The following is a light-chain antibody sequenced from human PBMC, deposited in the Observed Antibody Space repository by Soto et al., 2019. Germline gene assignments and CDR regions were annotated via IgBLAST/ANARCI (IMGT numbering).Light chain of an antibody. J-gene: IGLJ1*01. CDR1: STDVGGYNY. CDR2: DVT. V-gene: IGLV2-14*01. CDR3: ISYTSIDTYV. Sequence: QSALTQPASVSGSPGQSITISCTGTSTDVGGYNYVSWYQQHPGKAPKLMIYDVTSRPSGVSNRFSGSKSGNTASLIISGLQADDEADYYCISYTSIDTYVFGPGTKVTVL.